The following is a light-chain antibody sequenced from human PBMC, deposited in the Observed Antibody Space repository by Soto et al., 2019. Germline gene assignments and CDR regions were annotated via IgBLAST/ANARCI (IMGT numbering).Light chain of an antibody. CDR3: NSYSSTSFYV. Sequence: QSALAQPASVSGSPGQSITTSCTGSGSDIATFNYVSWYQQYPGKAPKLLIYQVTSRASGVSHRFSGSKSGNTAALTISGLQPEDEAEYYCNSYSSTSFYVFGTGTKVTVL. CDR1: GSDIATFNY. J-gene: IGLJ1*01. CDR2: QVT. V-gene: IGLV2-14*01.